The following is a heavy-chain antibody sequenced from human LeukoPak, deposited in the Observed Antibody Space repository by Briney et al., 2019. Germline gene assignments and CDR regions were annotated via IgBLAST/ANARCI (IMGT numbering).Heavy chain of an antibody. CDR2: IYPGDSDA. J-gene: IGHJ2*01. V-gene: IGHV5-51*01. CDR3: ARQEYASSGYWYFDL. D-gene: IGHD3-22*01. Sequence: GESLKISCKGSGYSFTTYWIGWVRQMPGKGLEWMGIIYPGDSDARYSPSFQGQVTISADKSISTAFLQWSSLKASDSAIYYCARQEYASSGYWYFDLWGRGTLVTVSS. CDR1: GYSFTTYW.